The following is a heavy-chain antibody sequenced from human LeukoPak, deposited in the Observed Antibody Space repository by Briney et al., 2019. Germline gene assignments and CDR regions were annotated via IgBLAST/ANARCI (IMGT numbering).Heavy chain of an antibody. V-gene: IGHV3-48*03. CDR3: ARGEYYDILTGTWVPGY. D-gene: IGHD3-9*01. CDR2: ISSSGSTI. Sequence: SGGSLRLSCAASGFTFSSYEMNWVRQAPGKGLEWVSYISSSGSTIYYADSVKGRFTISRDNAKNSLYLQMNSLRAEDTAVYYCARGEYYDILTGTWVPGYWGQGTLVTVSS. CDR1: GFTFSSYE. J-gene: IGHJ4*02.